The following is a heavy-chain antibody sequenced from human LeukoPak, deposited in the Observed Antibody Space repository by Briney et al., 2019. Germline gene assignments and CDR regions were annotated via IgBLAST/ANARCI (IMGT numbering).Heavy chain of an antibody. CDR2: HYSGGDK. CDR3: AHRSGVLRYFDWLLEGVFDY. V-gene: IGHV2-5*02. Sequence: SGPTQAKPQQTLTPTCTFSGFSFGTSGAGVGWVRQPPGKTLEWLALHYSGGDKSHSPYLKSGVTITKDTSKNQVVLTMTNMVPGDTATYYGAHRSGVLRYFDWLLEGVFDYWGQGTLVTVSS. CDR1: GFSFGTSGAG. D-gene: IGHD3-9*01. J-gene: IGHJ4*02.